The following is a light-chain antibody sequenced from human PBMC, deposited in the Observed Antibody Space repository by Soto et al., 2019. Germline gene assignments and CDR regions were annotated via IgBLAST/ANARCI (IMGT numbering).Light chain of an antibody. J-gene: IGKJ4*01. V-gene: IGKV1-39*01. CDR2: AAS. CDR1: QSMNHY. CDR3: QQSYSIPLT. Sequence: DIQMTQSPSSLSASVGDRVTITCRASQSMNHYLNWYQQKPGKAPKLLIHAASDLQSGVPSRFSGSGSGTDFTLTISSLQPEDFATYYCQQSYSIPLTFGGGTKVEIK.